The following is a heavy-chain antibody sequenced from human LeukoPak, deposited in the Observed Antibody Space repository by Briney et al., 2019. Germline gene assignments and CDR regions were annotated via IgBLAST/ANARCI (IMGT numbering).Heavy chain of an antibody. CDR1: GGPMYSYY. CDR3: ARMKFYDSTGYSPGHYMDV. CDR2: FCPGVGA. Sequence: SETLSLTCAVSGGPMYSYYWTWVRQTAEKGLEWIWRFCPGVGANYNASLVSGVAMSVGASENQFALKLSAVTAADTAVYYCARMKFYDSTGYSPGHYMDVWGKGNTVTVSS. V-gene: IGHV4-4*07. D-gene: IGHD3-22*01. J-gene: IGHJ6*03.